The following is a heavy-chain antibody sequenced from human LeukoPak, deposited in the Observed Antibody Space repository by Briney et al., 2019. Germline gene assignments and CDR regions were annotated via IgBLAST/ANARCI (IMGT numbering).Heavy chain of an antibody. V-gene: IGHV4-59*01. J-gene: IGHJ3*02. CDR3: ARDRIQIPAATDDAFDI. D-gene: IGHD2-2*01. CDR1: GDSISSDY. CDR2: IYYTGST. Sequence: SETLSLTCTVSGDSISSDYWSWIRQPPGKGLEWIGYIYYTGSTNYNPSLKSRVTISVDTSKNQFSMKLSSVTAADTAVYYCARDRIQIPAATDDAFDIWGQGTMVTVSS.